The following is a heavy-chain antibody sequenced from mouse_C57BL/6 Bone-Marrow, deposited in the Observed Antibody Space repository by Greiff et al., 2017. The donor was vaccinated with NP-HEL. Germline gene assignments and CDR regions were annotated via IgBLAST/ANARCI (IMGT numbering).Heavy chain of an antibody. Sequence: VQLQQPGAELVRPGSSVKLSCKASGYTFTSYWMHWVKQRPIQGLEWIGNIDPSDSETHYNQKFKDKATLTVDKSSSTAYMQLSSLTSENSAVYYCARGDWDVPDYWGQGTTLTVSS. J-gene: IGHJ2*01. CDR3: ARGDWDVPDY. CDR2: IDPSDSET. CDR1: GYTFTSYW. V-gene: IGHV1-52*01. D-gene: IGHD4-1*01.